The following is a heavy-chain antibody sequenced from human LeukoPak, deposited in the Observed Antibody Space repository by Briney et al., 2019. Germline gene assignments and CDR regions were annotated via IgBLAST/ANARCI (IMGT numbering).Heavy chain of an antibody. Sequence: GGSLRLSCAASGFTFSSYAMHWVRQAPGKGLEWVAVMSYDGSNKYYADSVKGRFTISRDNSKNTLYLQMNSLRAEDTAVYYCARERGTIAAAEAFDIWGQGTMVTVSS. CDR3: ARERGTIAAAEAFDI. D-gene: IGHD6-13*01. CDR1: GFTFSSYA. J-gene: IGHJ3*02. CDR2: MSYDGSNK. V-gene: IGHV3-30-3*01.